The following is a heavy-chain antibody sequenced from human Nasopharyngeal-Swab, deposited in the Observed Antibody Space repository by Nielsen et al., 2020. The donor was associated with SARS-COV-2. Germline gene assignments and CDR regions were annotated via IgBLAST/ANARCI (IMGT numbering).Heavy chain of an antibody. J-gene: IGHJ6*02. Sequence: GGSLRLSCAASGFTFSNAWMSWVRQAPGKGLEWVGRIKSKTDGGTTDYAAPVKGRFTISRDDSKNTLYLQMNSLKTEDTAVYYYTTAGCSSTSCYYYYYYGMDVWGQGTTVTVSS. D-gene: IGHD2-2*01. CDR3: TTAGCSSTSCYYYYYYGMDV. CDR1: GFTFSNAW. V-gene: IGHV3-15*01. CDR2: IKSKTDGGTT.